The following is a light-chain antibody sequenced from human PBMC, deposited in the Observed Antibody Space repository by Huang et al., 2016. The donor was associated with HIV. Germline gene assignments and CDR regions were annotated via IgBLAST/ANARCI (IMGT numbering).Light chain of an antibody. J-gene: IGKJ4*01. CDR2: DAS. CDR3: QQRSDWPLT. CDR1: QRVNTV. V-gene: IGKV3-11*01. Sequence: EIMLTQSPATLSLSPGEKATLSCRASQRVNTVLAWYQQKPGQAPRLLIYDASHRATGIPARFSGSGSGTDFTLTISSLEPEDSAVYYCQQRSDWPLTLGGGTKVEIQ.